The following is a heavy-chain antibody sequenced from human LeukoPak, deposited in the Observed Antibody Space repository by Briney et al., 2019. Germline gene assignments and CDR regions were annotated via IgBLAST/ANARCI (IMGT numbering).Heavy chain of an antibody. Sequence: GGSLRLSCAASGFTVSSNYMSWVRRAPGKGLEWVSVIYSGGSTYYADSVKGRFTISRDNSKNTLYLQMNSLRAEDTAVYYCAREVDGDYFDYWGQGTLVTVSS. CDR2: IYSGGST. V-gene: IGHV3-66*01. J-gene: IGHJ4*02. D-gene: IGHD4-17*01. CDR1: GFTVSSNY. CDR3: AREVDGDYFDY.